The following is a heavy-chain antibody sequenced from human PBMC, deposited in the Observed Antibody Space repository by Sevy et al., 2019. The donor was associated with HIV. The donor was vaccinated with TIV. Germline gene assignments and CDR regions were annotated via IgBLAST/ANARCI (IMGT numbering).Heavy chain of an antibody. CDR3: AKALNPALESMIEVVLRTLKGLDV. V-gene: IGHV3-23*01. D-gene: IGHD3-22*01. CDR1: GFTFNTHA. Sequence: GGSLRLSCAASGFTFNTHAMSWVRQAPGKGLEWVSLISGPGISTYYADSVKGRFTISRDNSKNTLYLQMNNLGDDDTAVYYCAKALNPALESMIEVVLRTLKGLDVWGQGTTATVSS. J-gene: IGHJ3*01. CDR2: ISGPGIST.